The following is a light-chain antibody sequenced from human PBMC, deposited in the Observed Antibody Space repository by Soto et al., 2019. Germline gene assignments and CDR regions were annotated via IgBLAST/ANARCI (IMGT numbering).Light chain of an antibody. CDR3: QQYSTYPWT. CDR2: AVS. Sequence: DIQMTQSPSSLSASVGDRVTITCRASQGINNDLAWFQQRPGKAPKSLIYAVSRLQSGVPSKFSGSGSGTECTRTISSLQPDDFATYYCQQYSTYPWTFGQGTKVEIK. J-gene: IGKJ1*01. V-gene: IGKV1-16*02. CDR1: QGINND.